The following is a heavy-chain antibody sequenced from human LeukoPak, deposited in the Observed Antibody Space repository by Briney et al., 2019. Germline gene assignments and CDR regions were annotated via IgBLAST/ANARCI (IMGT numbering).Heavy chain of an antibody. CDR2: INHGGST. V-gene: IGHV4-34*01. CDR3: ARGQWLDAFDI. CDR1: GGSFSGYY. D-gene: IGHD6-19*01. Sequence: SETLSLTCAVYGGSFSGYYWSWIRQPPGKGLEWIGGINHGGSTNYNPSLESRVTISVDTAKNKFSLKLSSVTAADTAVYYCARGQWLDAFDIWGQGTMVTVSS. J-gene: IGHJ3*02.